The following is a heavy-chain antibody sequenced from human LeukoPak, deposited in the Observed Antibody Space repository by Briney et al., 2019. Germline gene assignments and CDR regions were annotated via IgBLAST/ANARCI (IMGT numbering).Heavy chain of an antibody. D-gene: IGHD4-17*01. CDR2: ISDDGRNK. Sequence: GGSLRLSCAASGFSFISYGLHWVRQAPGKGLEWVGVISDDGRNKKYADSVKGRFTISRDNSKDTLYLQMNSLRDEDTAVYYCAKRPSDYGDYVTYFDYWGQGTLVTVSS. J-gene: IGHJ4*02. V-gene: IGHV3-30*18. CDR3: AKRPSDYGDYVTYFDY. CDR1: GFSFISYG.